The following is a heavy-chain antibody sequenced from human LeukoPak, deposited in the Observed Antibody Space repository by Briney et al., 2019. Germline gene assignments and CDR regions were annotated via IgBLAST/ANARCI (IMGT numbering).Heavy chain of an antibody. D-gene: IGHD6-19*01. CDR2: INPNSGGT. CDR1: GYTFIGYY. Sequence: ASVKVSCKASGYTFIGYYMHWVRQAPGQGLEWMGWINPNSGGTNYAQKFQGRVTMTRDTSISTAYMELSRLRSDDTAVYYCARGIAVAGTNWFDPWGQGTLVTVSS. J-gene: IGHJ5*02. CDR3: ARGIAVAGTNWFDP. V-gene: IGHV1-2*02.